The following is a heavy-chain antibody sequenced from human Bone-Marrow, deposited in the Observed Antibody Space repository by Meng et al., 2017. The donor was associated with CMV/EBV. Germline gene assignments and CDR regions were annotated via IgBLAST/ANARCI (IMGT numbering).Heavy chain of an antibody. V-gene: IGHV3-74*01. D-gene: IGHD1-14*01. CDR3: ARGATVAGNLNWFDS. CDR1: GFTFSNYW. J-gene: IGHJ5*01. Sequence: GESLKIYCAASGFTFSNYWMHWVRQAPGKGLVWVARFSDDGSSTSYADSVKGRYTISRDNAKNMLYLQMNSLRAENTAVYYCARGATVAGNLNWFDSWGQGTLVTVSS. CDR2: FSDDGSST.